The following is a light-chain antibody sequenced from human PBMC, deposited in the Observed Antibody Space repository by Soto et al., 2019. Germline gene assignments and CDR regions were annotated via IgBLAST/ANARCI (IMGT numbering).Light chain of an antibody. J-gene: IGKJ5*01. CDR1: QSLSSY. Sequence: DIQMTQSPSSLSASVGDRVPITCRASQSLSSYLNWYQQNPGKAPKLLIYAASSLQSGVPSRFSGSGSATDFTLTISSLQPEDSATYYCQQSDSTLTFGQGTRLEIK. CDR2: AAS. CDR3: QQSDSTLT. V-gene: IGKV1-39*01.